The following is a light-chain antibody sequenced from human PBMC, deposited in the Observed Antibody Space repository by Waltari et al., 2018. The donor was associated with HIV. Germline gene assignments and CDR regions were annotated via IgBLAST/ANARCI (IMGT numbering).Light chain of an antibody. V-gene: IGKV3-11*01. Sequence: EIVLPQSQATLSLSPGERAPFSLRASQSVGSYLAWYQQKPGQPPRLLINYASTRATGILASFSGSGSGTDFTLTISSLEPEDFAVYYCQQRSNWPSLTFGEGTKVEIK. CDR2: YAS. CDR1: QSVGSY. J-gene: IGKJ4*01. CDR3: QQRSNWPSLT.